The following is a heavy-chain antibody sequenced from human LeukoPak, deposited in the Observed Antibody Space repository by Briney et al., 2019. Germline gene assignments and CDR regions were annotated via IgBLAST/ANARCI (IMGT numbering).Heavy chain of an antibody. V-gene: IGHV4-39*01. Sequence: SETLSLTCIVSGGSIDDSNYYWGCIRQPPEKGLEWIGSFYYTGNTYYSPSLQSRVTISADTSNNQFSLSLRSVTASDTAVYYCARRFHGSGSHFFDYWGQGKLVSVSS. CDR1: GGSIDDSNYY. CDR3: ARRFHGSGSHFFDY. CDR2: FYYTGNT. J-gene: IGHJ4*02. D-gene: IGHD3-10*01.